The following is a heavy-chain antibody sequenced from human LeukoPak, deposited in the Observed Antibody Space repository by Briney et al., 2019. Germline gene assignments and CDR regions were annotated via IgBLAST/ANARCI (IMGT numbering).Heavy chain of an antibody. J-gene: IGHJ4*02. CDR3: AREGRVSGYDFDC. CDR2: INSDGSSI. V-gene: IGHV3-74*03. D-gene: IGHD5-12*01. CDR1: GFTFGSYW. Sequence: GGSLRLPCAASGFTFGSYWMHWVRQAPGKGLVWVSRINSDGSSITYADSVKGRFTISRDNAKNTLYLQVNSLRVEDTAVYYCAREGRVSGYDFDCWGQGTLVTVSS.